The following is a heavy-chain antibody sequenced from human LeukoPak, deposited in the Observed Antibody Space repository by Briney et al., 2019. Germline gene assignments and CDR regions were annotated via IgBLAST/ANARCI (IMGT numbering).Heavy chain of an antibody. Sequence: SETLSLTCTVSGGSISSSSYYWGWIRQPPGKGLEWIGSIYYSGSTYYNPPLKSRVTISVDTSKNQFSLKLSSVTAADTAVYYCARLGVVVNIINYWGQGTLVTVSS. D-gene: IGHD3-22*01. CDR3: ARLGVVVNIINY. J-gene: IGHJ4*02. CDR1: GGSISSSSYY. V-gene: IGHV4-39*01. CDR2: IYYSGST.